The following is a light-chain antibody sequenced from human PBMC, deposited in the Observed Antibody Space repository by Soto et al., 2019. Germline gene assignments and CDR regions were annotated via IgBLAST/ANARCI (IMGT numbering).Light chain of an antibody. CDR2: GTS. CDR3: QQYGSSPPYT. CDR1: QSISSSY. V-gene: IGKV3-20*01. J-gene: IGKJ2*01. Sequence: EIVLTQSPGTLSLSPGERATLSCRASQSISSSYLAWYQQKPGQAPRLLIYGTSRRATGIPDRFSGSGSGTAFTLTIRRLEPEDSAVYYCQQYGSSPPYTFGQGTKLEIK.